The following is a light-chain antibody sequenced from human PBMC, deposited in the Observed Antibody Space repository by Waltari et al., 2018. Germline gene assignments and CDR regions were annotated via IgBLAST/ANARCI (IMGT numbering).Light chain of an antibody. Sequence: QSALTQPASVSGSLGQSITISCTGTSSDIGFYNYVSWYQQHPGKAPKLIIYDVLKWPSGVSSRFSGSKSGHTASLTISGLQAEDEADYYCNSYTGYYTWVFGGGTKLTVL. CDR2: DVL. CDR3: NSYTGYYTWV. CDR1: SSDIGFYNY. V-gene: IGLV2-14*01. J-gene: IGLJ3*02.